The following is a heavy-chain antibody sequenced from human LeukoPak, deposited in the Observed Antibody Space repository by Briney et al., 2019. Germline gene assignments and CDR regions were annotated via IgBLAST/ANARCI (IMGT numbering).Heavy chain of an antibody. D-gene: IGHD3-22*01. CDR3: ARGYYYDFDY. CDR2: IYYSGST. J-gene: IGHJ4*02. Sequence: SETLSLTRTVSGGSISSYYWSWIRQPPGKGLEWIGYIYYSGSTNYNPSLKSRVTISVDTSKNQFSPKLNSVTAADTAVYYCARGYYYDFDYWGQGTLVTVSS. CDR1: GGSISSYY. V-gene: IGHV4-59*01.